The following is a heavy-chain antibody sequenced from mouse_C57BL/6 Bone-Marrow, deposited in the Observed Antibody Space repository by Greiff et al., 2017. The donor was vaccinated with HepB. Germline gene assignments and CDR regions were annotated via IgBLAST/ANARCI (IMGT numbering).Heavy chain of an antibody. CDR1: GYTFTSYW. V-gene: IGHV1-52*01. CDR3: AREGYDYDEAWFAY. J-gene: IGHJ3*01. CDR2: IDPSDSET. D-gene: IGHD2-4*01. Sequence: QVQLKQPGAELVRPGSSVKLSCKASGYTFTSYWMHWVKQRPIQGLEWIGNIDPSDSETHYNQKFKDKATFTVDKSSSTAYMQLSSLTSEDSAVYYCAREGYDYDEAWFAYWGQGTRVTVSA.